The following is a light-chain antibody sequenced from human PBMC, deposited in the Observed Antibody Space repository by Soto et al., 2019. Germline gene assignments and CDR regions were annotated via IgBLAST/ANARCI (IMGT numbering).Light chain of an antibody. CDR1: SSDVGGYNY. V-gene: IGLV2-14*01. J-gene: IGLJ1*01. CDR3: RSYTTSNTRQIV. Sequence: SVLTQPASVSGSPGQSITISCTGTSSDVGGYNYVSWYQQHPGKAPKFMIYDVSNRPSGVSNRFSGSKSGNTASLTISGLQAEDEADYYCRSYTTSNTRQIVFGTGTKATVL. CDR2: DVS.